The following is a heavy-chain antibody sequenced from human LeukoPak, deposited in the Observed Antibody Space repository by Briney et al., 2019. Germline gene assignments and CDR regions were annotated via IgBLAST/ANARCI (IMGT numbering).Heavy chain of an antibody. CDR3: AKALSGSWDYYYMDV. Sequence: SGRSLRLSCAASGFTFGDYAMHWVRQAPGKGLEWVSGISWNSGSIGYADSVKGRFTISRDNDKNSLYLQMNSLRAEDTALYYCAKALSGSWDYYYMDVWGKGTTVTVSS. D-gene: IGHD1-26*01. CDR2: ISWNSGSI. V-gene: IGHV3-9*01. CDR1: GFTFGDYA. J-gene: IGHJ6*03.